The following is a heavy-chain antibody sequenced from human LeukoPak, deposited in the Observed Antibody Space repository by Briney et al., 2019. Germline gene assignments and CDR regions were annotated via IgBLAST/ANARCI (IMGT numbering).Heavy chain of an antibody. V-gene: IGHV3-30-3*01. CDR3: AGVDTAIIRDGLWYFDL. Sequence: GGSLRLSCAASGFTFSSYTMHWVRQAPGKGLEWVAVISYDGSNSYYADSVKGRFTISRDNSKNTLYLQMNSLRAEDTAVYYCAGVDTAIIRDGLWYFDLWGRGTVVTVSS. CDR2: ISYDGSNS. D-gene: IGHD5-18*01. CDR1: GFTFSSYT. J-gene: IGHJ2*01.